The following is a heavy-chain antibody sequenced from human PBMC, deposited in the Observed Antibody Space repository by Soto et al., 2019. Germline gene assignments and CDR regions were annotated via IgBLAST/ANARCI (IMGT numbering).Heavy chain of an antibody. Sequence: SETLSLTCTVSGGSISSGGYYWSWIRQHPGKGLEWIGYIYYSGSTYYNPSLKSRVTMSVDTSKNQFSLKLSSVTAADTAVYYCARVEYSSSIPWVRFDPWGQGTLVTVSS. CDR2: IYYSGST. D-gene: IGHD6-6*01. J-gene: IGHJ5*02. V-gene: IGHV4-31*03. CDR3: ARVEYSSSIPWVRFDP. CDR1: GGSISSGGYY.